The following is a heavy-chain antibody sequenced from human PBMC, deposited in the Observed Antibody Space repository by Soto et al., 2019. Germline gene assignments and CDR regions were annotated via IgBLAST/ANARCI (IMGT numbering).Heavy chain of an antibody. Sequence: EVQLVESGGGLVKPGGSLRLSCAASGFTFSTYSVNWVHQAPGKGLEWVSSISSGSGYIYYADSVKGRFTISRDNAKNSLYLQMNSLRADDMAVYYCARGGSGSYFLDYWGQGTLVTVSS. CDR1: GFTFSTYS. D-gene: IGHD1-26*01. V-gene: IGHV3-21*01. CDR3: ARGGSGSYFLDY. J-gene: IGHJ4*02. CDR2: ISSGSGYI.